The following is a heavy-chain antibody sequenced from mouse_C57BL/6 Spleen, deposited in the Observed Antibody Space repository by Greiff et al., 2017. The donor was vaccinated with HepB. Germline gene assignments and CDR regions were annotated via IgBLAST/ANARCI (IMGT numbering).Heavy chain of an antibody. Sequence: VQLQQSGPELVKPGASVKISCKASGYAFSSSWMNWVKQRPGKGLEWIGRIYPGDGDTNYNGKFKGKATLTADKSSSTAYMQLSSLTSEDSAVYFCATLYYGYDGPAYWGQGTLVTVAA. D-gene: IGHD2-2*01. V-gene: IGHV1-82*01. CDR1: GYAFSSSW. CDR2: IYPGDGDT. J-gene: IGHJ3*01. CDR3: ATLYYGYDGPAY.